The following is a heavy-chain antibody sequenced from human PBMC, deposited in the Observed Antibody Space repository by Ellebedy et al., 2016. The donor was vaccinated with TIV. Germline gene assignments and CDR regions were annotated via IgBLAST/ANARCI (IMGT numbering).Heavy chain of an antibody. V-gene: IGHV1-24*01. CDR2: FDPEDGET. D-gene: IGHD3-10*01. CDR1: GYTLTELS. CDR3: ASSLGRLDAFDI. J-gene: IGHJ3*02. Sequence: ASVKVSCKVSGYTLTELSMHWVRQAPGKGLEWMGGFDPEDGETIYAQKFQGRVTMTEDTSTDTAYMELSSLRSEDTAVYYCASSLGRLDAFDIWGQGTMVTVSS.